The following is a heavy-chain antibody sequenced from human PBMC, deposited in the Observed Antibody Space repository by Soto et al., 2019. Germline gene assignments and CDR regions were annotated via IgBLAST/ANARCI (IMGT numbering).Heavy chain of an antibody. Sequence: PGGSLRLSCAASGFTFSNAWMNWVRQAPGKGLEWVGRIKSKPDGGTTDYAAPVKGRFTISRDDSRNTLYLQMNSLETEDTAVYHCTTLNSFGVTGNWGQGTLVTVSS. CDR1: GFTFSNAW. CDR3: TTLNSFGVTGN. J-gene: IGHJ4*02. V-gene: IGHV3-15*07. D-gene: IGHD3-3*01. CDR2: IKSKPDGGTT.